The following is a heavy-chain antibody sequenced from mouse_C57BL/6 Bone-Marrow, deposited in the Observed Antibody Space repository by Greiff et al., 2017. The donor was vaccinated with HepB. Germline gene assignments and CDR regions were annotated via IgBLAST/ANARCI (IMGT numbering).Heavy chain of an antibody. D-gene: IGHD2-5*01. V-gene: IGHV5-9*01. Sequence: EVHLVESGGGLVKPGGSLKLSCAASGFTFSSYTMSWVRQTPEKRLEWVATISGGGGNTYYPDSVKGRFTISRDNAKNTLYLQMSSLRSEDTALYYCAAPYYSNLAWFAYWGQGTLVTVSA. CDR3: AAPYYSNLAWFAY. CDR2: ISGGGGNT. CDR1: GFTFSSYT. J-gene: IGHJ3*01.